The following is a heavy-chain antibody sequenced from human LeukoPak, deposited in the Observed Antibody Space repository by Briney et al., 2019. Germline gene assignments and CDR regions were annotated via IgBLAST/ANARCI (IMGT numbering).Heavy chain of an antibody. CDR3: ARAPPYSSSWSISGHFDY. V-gene: IGHV4-31*03. D-gene: IGHD6-13*01. Sequence: SETLSLTCTVSGGSISSGGYYWSWIRQHPGKGLEWIGYIYYSGSTYYNPSLKSRVTISVDTSKNQFSLKLSSVTAADTAVYYCARAPPYSSSWSISGHFDYWGQGTLVTASS. J-gene: IGHJ4*02. CDR1: GGSISSGGYY. CDR2: IYYSGST.